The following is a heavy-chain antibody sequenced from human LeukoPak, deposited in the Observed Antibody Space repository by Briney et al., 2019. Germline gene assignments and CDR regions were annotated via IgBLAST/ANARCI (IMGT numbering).Heavy chain of an antibody. CDR1: RYTFTSYG. D-gene: IGHD3-9*01. CDR2: ISAYNGNT. CDR3: ARGGSAYYDILKGVAAIGDY. J-gene: IGHJ4*02. Sequence: ASVKVSCKASRYTFTSYGISWVRQAPGQEVEWMGWISAYNGNTNYAQKLQGRVTMTTDTTTSPAYMELRSQRADDTAVYYCARGGSAYYDILKGVAAIGDYWREGTLVSVSS. V-gene: IGHV1-18*01.